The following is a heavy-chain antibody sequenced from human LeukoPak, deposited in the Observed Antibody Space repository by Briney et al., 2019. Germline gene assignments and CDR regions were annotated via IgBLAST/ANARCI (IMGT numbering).Heavy chain of an antibody. CDR3: ARDQRLYDYWSGLPDL. D-gene: IGHD3-3*01. CDR2: MSRNSKYI. Sequence: GGSLRLSCAASGFTFSNAWMSWVRQAPGKGLEWVSSMSRNSKYIYYADAVKGRFTISRDNAKNSLYLQMNSLRAEDTAVYYCARDQRLYDYWSGLPDLWGQGTMVTVSS. CDR1: GFTFSNAW. J-gene: IGHJ3*01. V-gene: IGHV3-21*01.